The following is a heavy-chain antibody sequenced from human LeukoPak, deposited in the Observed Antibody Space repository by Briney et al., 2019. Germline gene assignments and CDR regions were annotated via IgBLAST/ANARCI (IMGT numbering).Heavy chain of an antibody. V-gene: IGHV3-53*04. CDR1: GFTVSSNY. CDR2: IYSGGST. CDR3: ARGLSLIRSYYFYGMDV. J-gene: IGHJ6*02. D-gene: IGHD3-3*01. Sequence: GGSLRLSCAASGFTVSSNYMGWVRQAPGKGLEWVSVIYSGGSTYYADSATGRFTISRHNSKNTLYLRMNSLRAEDTAVCYCARGLSLIRSYYFYGMDVWGQGTTVTVSS.